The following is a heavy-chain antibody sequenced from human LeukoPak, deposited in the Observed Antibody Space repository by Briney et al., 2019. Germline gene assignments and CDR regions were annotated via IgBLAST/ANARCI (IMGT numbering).Heavy chain of an antibody. D-gene: IGHD5-12*01. CDR1: GGSISSYY. CDR3: ARSYVGYEYYFDY. V-gene: IGHV4-59*01. Sequence: PSETLSLTCTVSGGSISSYYWSWIRQPPGKGLEWIGYIYYSGSTNYNPSLKSRVTISVDTSKNQFSLKLSSVTAADTAVYYCARSYVGYEYYFDYRGQGTLVTASS. CDR2: IYYSGST. J-gene: IGHJ4*02.